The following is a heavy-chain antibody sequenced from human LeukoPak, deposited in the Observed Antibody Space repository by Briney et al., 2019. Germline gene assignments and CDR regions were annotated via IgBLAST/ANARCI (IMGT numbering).Heavy chain of an antibody. Sequence: GRSLRLSCAASGFTFSTYGLHWVRQAPGKGLEWVAIISYDGSNKYYGDSVKGRFTISRDNSKNTLYLQMNSLRAEDTAVYYCAKTASSGWYGALGYFDSWGQGTLVTVSS. CDR1: GFTFSTYG. CDR3: AKTASSGWYGALGYFDS. CDR2: ISYDGSNK. J-gene: IGHJ4*02. V-gene: IGHV3-30*18. D-gene: IGHD6-19*01.